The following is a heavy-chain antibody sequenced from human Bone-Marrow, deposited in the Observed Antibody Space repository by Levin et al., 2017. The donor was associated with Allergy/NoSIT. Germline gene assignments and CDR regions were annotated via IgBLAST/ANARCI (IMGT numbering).Heavy chain of an antibody. D-gene: IGHD6-19*01. CDR1: GLNFRSYG. V-gene: IGHV3-33*03. CDR2: IWFDGSNK. Sequence: PGGSLRLSCEVSGLNFRSYGMHWVRQTPDKGLEWVAVIWFDGSNKYYADSVRGRFLISRDNSKKTLYLEMNNLRADDTAVYYCARGVIAVAPSTRSWYFDYWGQGTLVAVSS. J-gene: IGHJ4*02. CDR3: ARGVIAVAPSTRSWYFDY.